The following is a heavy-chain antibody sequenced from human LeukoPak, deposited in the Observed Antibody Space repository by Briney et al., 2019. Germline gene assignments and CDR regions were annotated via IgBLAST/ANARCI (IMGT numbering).Heavy chain of an antibody. CDR2: INPSGGST. D-gene: IGHD6-19*01. Sequence: ASVKVSCKASGYTFTSYYMHWVRQAPGQGLEWMGIINPSGGSTSYAQKFQGRVTMTRDTSTSTVHMELSSLRSEDTAVYYCASSLAVAGPRDYWGQGTLVTVSS. J-gene: IGHJ4*02. CDR1: GYTFTSYY. V-gene: IGHV1-46*01. CDR3: ASSLAVAGPRDY.